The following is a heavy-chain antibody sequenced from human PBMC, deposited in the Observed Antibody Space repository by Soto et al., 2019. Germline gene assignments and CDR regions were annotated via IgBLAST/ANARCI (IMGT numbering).Heavy chain of an antibody. CDR2: IYYSGST. CDR3: ARSSIAARRTLYFDY. D-gene: IGHD6-6*01. J-gene: IGHJ4*02. Sequence: SETLSLTCTVSGGSISSSSYYWGWIRQPPGKGLEWIGSIYYSGSTYYNPSLKSRVTISVDTSKNQFSLKLSSVTAADTAVYYCARSSIAARRTLYFDYWGQGTLVTVSS. V-gene: IGHV4-39*01. CDR1: GGSISSSSYY.